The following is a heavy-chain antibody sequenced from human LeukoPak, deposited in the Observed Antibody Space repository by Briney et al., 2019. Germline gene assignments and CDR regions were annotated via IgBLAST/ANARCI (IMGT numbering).Heavy chain of an antibody. D-gene: IGHD3-22*01. Sequence: GRSLRLSCAASGFTFSSYSMNWVRQAPGKGLEWVSAISGSGGSTYYADSVKGRFAISRDNSKNTLYLQMNSLRAEDTAVYYCADGYYDSSGYYDYYYGMDVWGQGTTVTVSS. V-gene: IGHV3-23*01. CDR3: ADGYYDSSGYYDYYYGMDV. J-gene: IGHJ6*02. CDR2: ISGSGGST. CDR1: GFTFSSYS.